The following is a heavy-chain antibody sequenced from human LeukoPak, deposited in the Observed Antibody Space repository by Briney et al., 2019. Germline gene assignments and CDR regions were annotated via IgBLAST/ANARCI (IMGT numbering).Heavy chain of an antibody. CDR1: GGSISSSSYY. CDR2: IYYSGST. V-gene: IGHV4-39*01. D-gene: IGHD6-13*01. Sequence: PSETLSLTCTVSGGSISSSSYYWDWIRQPPGKGLEWIGSIYYSGSTYYNPSLKSRVTISVDTSKNQFSLKLSSVTAADTAVYYCARLSAAGNFDYWGQGTLVTVSS. CDR3: ARLSAAGNFDY. J-gene: IGHJ4*02.